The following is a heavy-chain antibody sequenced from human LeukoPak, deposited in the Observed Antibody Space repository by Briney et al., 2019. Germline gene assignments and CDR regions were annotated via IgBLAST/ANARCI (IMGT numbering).Heavy chain of an antibody. D-gene: IGHD3-10*01. Sequence: ASVKVSCKSSGYTFTGYYTHWVRQAPGQGLEWMGWINPNSGGTNYAQKFQGRVTITRDTSISTAYMELSRLRSDDTAVYYCARARGRYNWFDPWGQGTLVTVSS. CDR1: GYTFTGYY. J-gene: IGHJ5*02. V-gene: IGHV1-2*02. CDR3: ARARGRYNWFDP. CDR2: INPNSGGT.